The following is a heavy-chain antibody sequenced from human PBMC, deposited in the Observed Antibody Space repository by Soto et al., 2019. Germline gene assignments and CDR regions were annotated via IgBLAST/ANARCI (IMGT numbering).Heavy chain of an antibody. CDR3: ASGMILEAGNHNYFYARDF. CDR2: IIPIFGTA. D-gene: IGHD3-3*01. J-gene: IGHJ6*04. Sequence: PVKVSCKAPGVTFSSYSISWVRQEPGQGHEWMGGIIPIFGTANYAQKLQGRVTITADESTSTAYMEKSSLRSEDTAVYYCASGMILEAGNHNYFYARDFWGKGPPVTVS. V-gene: IGHV1-69*13. CDR1: GVTFSSYS.